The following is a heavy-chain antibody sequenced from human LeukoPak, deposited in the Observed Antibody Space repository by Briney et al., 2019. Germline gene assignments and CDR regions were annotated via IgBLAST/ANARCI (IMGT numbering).Heavy chain of an antibody. Sequence: SETLSLTCTVSGGSISSYYWSWIRQPAGKGLEWIGRIYTSGSTDYNPSLKSRVTISVDTSKNQFSLKLSSVTAADTAVYYCASQWELPTMSWFDPWGQGTLVTVSS. V-gene: IGHV4-4*07. CDR1: GGSISSYY. D-gene: IGHD1-26*01. CDR2: IYTSGST. J-gene: IGHJ5*02. CDR3: ASQWELPTMSWFDP.